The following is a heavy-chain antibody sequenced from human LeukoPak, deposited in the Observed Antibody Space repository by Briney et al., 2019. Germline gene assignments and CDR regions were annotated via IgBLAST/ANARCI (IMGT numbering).Heavy chain of an antibody. Sequence: GASVQVSCKASGYIFTSYGISWVRQAPGQGLEWMGWIRTHNGETSYAQRLQDRVTMTTDTSTNTAYMVLSSLRSDDTAVYYCWREIAVAAPHYYGMDGWGQGTTVTVSS. V-gene: IGHV1-18*01. CDR2: IRTHNGET. D-gene: IGHD6-19*01. J-gene: IGHJ6*02. CDR3: WREIAVAAPHYYGMDG. CDR1: GYIFTSYG.